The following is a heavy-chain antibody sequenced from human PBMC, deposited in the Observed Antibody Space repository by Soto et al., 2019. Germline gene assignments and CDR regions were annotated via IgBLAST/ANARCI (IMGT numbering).Heavy chain of an antibody. J-gene: IGHJ4*02. D-gene: IGHD1-1*01. CDR3: ANSPARGPTTGPYYFDY. V-gene: IGHV4-30-4*01. Sequence: SETLSLTCTVSGGSISSGDYYWSWIRQPPGKGLEWIGYIYYSGSTYYNPSLKSRVTISVDTSKNQFSLKLSSVTAADTAVYYCANSPARGPTTGPYYFDYWGQGTLLTSPQ. CDR2: IYYSGST. CDR1: GGSISSGDYY.